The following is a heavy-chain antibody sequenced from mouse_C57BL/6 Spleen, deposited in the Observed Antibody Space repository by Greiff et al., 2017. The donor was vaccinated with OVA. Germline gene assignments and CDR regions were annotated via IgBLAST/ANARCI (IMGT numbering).Heavy chain of an antibody. CDR1: GYTFTSYW. D-gene: IGHD2-1*01. J-gene: IGHJ1*03. CDR3: ARLLGGNYEGWYFDV. V-gene: IGHV1-69*01. CDR2: IDPSDSYT. Sequence: VKLQESGAELVMPGASVKLSCKASGYTFTSYWMHWVKQRPGQGLEWIGEIDPSDSYTNYNQKFKGKSTLTVDKSSSTAYMQLSSLTSEDSAVYYCARLLGGNYEGWYFDVWGTGTTVTVSS.